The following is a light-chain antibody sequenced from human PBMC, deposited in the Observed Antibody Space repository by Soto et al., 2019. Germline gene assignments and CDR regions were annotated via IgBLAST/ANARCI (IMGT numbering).Light chain of an antibody. Sequence: IVMTQSPATLSVSPGERATLSCRASQSVSSNLACYQQKPGQAPRLLIYGASTRATGIPARFSGSGSGTEFTLTISSLQSEDFAVYYCQQYNNWPQGTFGQGTKVDIK. CDR1: QSVSSN. CDR3: QQYNNWPQGT. V-gene: IGKV3-15*01. CDR2: GAS. J-gene: IGKJ1*01.